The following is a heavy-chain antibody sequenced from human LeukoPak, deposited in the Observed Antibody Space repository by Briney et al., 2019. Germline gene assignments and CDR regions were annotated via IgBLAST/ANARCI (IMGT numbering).Heavy chain of an antibody. V-gene: IGHV4-34*01. D-gene: IGHD3-10*02. CDR2: ISHIGTT. Sequence: SETLSLTCAVYGGSFTDYHWSWVRQPPGKRLEWIGQISHIGTTKYNPSLNSRVTMSVDTSKKQFSLKLTSVTAADTAIYYCAMGVPGFWGQGTPVTVSS. CDR1: GGSFTDYH. CDR3: AMGVPGF. J-gene: IGHJ4*02.